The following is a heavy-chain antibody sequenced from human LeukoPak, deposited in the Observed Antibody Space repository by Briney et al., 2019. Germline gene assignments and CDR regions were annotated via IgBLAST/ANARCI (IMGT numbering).Heavy chain of an antibody. Sequence: SVKVSCEASGGTFSSYAISWVRQAPGQGLEWMGGIIPIFGTANYAQKFQGRVTITADESTSTAYMELSSLRSEDTAVYYCARSQGEGGYSSSWYVDYWGQGTLVTVSS. CDR2: IIPIFGTA. J-gene: IGHJ4*02. V-gene: IGHV1-69*13. CDR1: GGTFSSYA. D-gene: IGHD6-13*01. CDR3: ARSQGEGGYSSSWYVDY.